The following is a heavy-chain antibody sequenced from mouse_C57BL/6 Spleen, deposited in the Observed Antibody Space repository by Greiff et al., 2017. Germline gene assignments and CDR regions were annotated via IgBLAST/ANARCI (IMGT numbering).Heavy chain of an antibody. Sequence: EVKLVESGGGLVQPKGSLKLSCAASGFTFNTYAMHWVRQAPGKGLEWVARIRSKSSNYATYYADSVKYRFTISRDDSQSILYLKMNNLTTEDTTMYYCVRNYGNSAFYAMDYWGQGTSVTVSS. CDR3: VRNYGNSAFYAMDY. D-gene: IGHD1-1*01. CDR2: IRSKSSNYAT. V-gene: IGHV10-3*01. J-gene: IGHJ4*01. CDR1: GFTFNTYA.